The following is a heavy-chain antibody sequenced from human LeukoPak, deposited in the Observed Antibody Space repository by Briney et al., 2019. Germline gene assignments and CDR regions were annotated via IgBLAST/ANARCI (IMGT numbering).Heavy chain of an antibody. Sequence: PSETLSLTCAVYGGSFSGYYWSWLRQPPGKGLEWIGEINHSGSTNYNPSLKSRVTISVDTSKNQFPLKLSSVTAADTAVYYCASYRSTVTTFGYWGQGTLVTVTS. CDR2: INHSGST. D-gene: IGHD4-17*01. J-gene: IGHJ4*02. V-gene: IGHV4-34*01. CDR1: GGSFSGYY. CDR3: ASYRSTVTTFGY.